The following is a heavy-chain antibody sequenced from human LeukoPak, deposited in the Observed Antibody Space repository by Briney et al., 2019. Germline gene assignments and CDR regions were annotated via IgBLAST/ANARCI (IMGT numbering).Heavy chain of an antibody. CDR2: MKQDGSEK. CDR1: GFTFSSYW. J-gene: IGHJ3*02. Sequence: GGSLRLSCAASGFTFSSYWMSWVRQAPGKGLEWVASMKQDGSEKYYGDSVRGRFTISRDNAGNSLYLQMNSLRVEDTAVYYCAREARYGSGRLNDAFDIWGQGTMVSVSS. V-gene: IGHV3-7*01. D-gene: IGHD3-10*01. CDR3: AREARYGSGRLNDAFDI.